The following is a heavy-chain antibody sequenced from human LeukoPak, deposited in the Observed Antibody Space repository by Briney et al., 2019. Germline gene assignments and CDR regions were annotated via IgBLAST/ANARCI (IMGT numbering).Heavy chain of an antibody. Sequence: TGGSLRLSCAASGFTFSSYSMNWVRQAPGKGLEWVSSISSSSSYIYYADSVKGRFTISRDNAKNSLYLQMNSLRAEDTAVYHCARVEQQLGYYYYYYMDVWGKGTTVTVSS. J-gene: IGHJ6*03. V-gene: IGHV3-21*01. CDR2: ISSSSSYI. CDR3: ARVEQQLGYYYYYYMDV. CDR1: GFTFSSYS. D-gene: IGHD6-13*01.